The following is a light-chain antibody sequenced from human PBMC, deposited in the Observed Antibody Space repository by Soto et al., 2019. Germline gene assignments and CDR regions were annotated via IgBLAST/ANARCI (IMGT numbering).Light chain of an antibody. CDR3: QQYYDWPIT. J-gene: IGKJ5*01. CDR1: QSVGRS. V-gene: IGKV3-15*01. CDR2: GAS. Sequence: VLTQSPATLSLFPGERATLSCRASQSVGRSLAWYQQKPGQAPRLLIYGASTRATGIPARFSGSGSGTEFTLTISSLQSEDFAVYYCQQYYDWPITFGQGTRLEIK.